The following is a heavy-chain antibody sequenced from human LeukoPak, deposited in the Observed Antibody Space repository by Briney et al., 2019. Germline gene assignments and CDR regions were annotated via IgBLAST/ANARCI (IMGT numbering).Heavy chain of an antibody. CDR3: ARDNWNYYFDY. CDR2: IKQDGSEK. V-gene: IGHV3-7*01. Sequence: GGSLRLSRAASGFTFSSYWMSWVRQAPGKGLEWVANIKQDGSEKYYVDSVKGRFTISRDNAKNSLYLQMNSLRAEDTAVYYCARDNWNYYFDYWGQGTLVTVSS. D-gene: IGHD1-1*01. J-gene: IGHJ4*02. CDR1: GFTFSSYW.